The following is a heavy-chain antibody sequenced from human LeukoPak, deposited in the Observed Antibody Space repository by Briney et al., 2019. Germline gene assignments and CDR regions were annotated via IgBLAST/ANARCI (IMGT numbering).Heavy chain of an antibody. CDR2: NNPNSGDS. J-gene: IGHJ5*01. Sequence: ASVKVSCKTSGYTFTDSYIHWVRQAPGQGLEWMGRNNPNSGDSNYPQKFQGGVTMTRDTSISTVYMELSRLRSDDTAVYYCARASGSYWWFDSWGQGTLVTVSS. D-gene: IGHD1-26*01. V-gene: IGHV1-2*06. CDR3: ARASGSYWWFDS. CDR1: GYTFTDSY.